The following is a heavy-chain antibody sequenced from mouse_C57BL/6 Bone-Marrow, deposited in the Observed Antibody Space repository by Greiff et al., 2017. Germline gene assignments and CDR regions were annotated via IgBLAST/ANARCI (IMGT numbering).Heavy chain of an antibody. V-gene: IGHV5-9-1*02. J-gene: IGHJ1*03. CDR2: ISSGGDYI. D-gene: IGHD1-1*01. Sequence: EVKLMESGAGLVKPGGSLKLSCAASGFTFSSYAMSWVRQTPEKRLEWVAYISSGGDYIYYADTVKGRFTITRDNARNILYMQMSSQKSEDTALYYGTREYYSSSDWYVDVWGTGTTVTVSS. CDR3: TREYYSSSDWYVDV. CDR1: GFTFSSYA.